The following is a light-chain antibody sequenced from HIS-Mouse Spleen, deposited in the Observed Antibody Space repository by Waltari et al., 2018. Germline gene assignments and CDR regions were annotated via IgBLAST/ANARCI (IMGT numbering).Light chain of an antibody. CDR3: QAWDSSYSV. J-gene: IGLJ2*01. CDR2: QDS. V-gene: IGLV3-1*01. Sequence: SYELTQPPSVSVSPGQTASITCSGDKLGDKYACLYQQKPGQSPVLVIYQDSTRPSGIPDRFFGSNSGNTAPLTISGTQAMDAADYYCQAWDSSYSVFGGGTKLTVL. CDR1: KLGDKY.